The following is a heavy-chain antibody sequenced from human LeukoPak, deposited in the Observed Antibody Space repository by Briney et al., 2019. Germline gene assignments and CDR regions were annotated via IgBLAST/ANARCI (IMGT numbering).Heavy chain of an antibody. CDR3: AKGYYYDSSGYYRSSFDP. J-gene: IGHJ5*02. V-gene: IGHV3-74*01. CDR1: GFTFSNYW. D-gene: IGHD3-22*01. CDR2: IRIGWSNT. Sequence: GSPRLSCAASGFTFSNYWMHWVRQAPGKGLVWVARIRIGWSNTTYADFAKGRFTIPRDNAKNTLYLQMNSLRDEDTAVYYCAKGYYYDSSGYYRSSFDPWGQGTVVTVS.